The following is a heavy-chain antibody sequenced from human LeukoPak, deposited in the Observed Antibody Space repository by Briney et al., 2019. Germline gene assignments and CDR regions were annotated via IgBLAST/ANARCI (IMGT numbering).Heavy chain of an antibody. Sequence: PGRSLRLSCAASGFTVSSNYMSWVRQAPGKGLEWVSVIYSGGSTDYADSVKGRFTISRDSSKNTLYLQMNSLRAEDTAVYYCARDYGGNPRFDYWGQGTLVTVSS. J-gene: IGHJ4*02. D-gene: IGHD4-23*01. CDR3: ARDYGGNPRFDY. CDR1: GFTVSSNY. CDR2: IYSGGST. V-gene: IGHV3-66*01.